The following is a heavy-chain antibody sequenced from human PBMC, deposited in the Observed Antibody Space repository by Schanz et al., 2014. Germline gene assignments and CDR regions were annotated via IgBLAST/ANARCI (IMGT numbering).Heavy chain of an antibody. D-gene: IGHD3-10*02. CDR3: ARDKVTTLGYYGMDV. V-gene: IGHV4-59*01. CDR1: GGSISSYY. Sequence: QVQLQESGPGLVKPSETLSLTCTVSGGSISSYYWNWIRQPPGKGLEWIGYVYYTGSTTYNPYIKSSVKISVVPSKRQFSLKLSSVTAADTAVYYCARDKVTTLGYYGMDVWGQGTTVTVSS. J-gene: IGHJ6*02. CDR2: VYYTGST.